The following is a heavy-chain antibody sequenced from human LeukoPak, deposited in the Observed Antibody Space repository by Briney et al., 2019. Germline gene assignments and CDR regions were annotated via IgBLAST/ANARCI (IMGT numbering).Heavy chain of an antibody. D-gene: IGHD3-16*02. CDR3: ATSPCPTCYTDN. V-gene: IGHV3-21*01. Sequence: GGSLRLSCAASGITFNTYTMNWVRQAPGKGLEWVSSITSSSNYINYADSVKGRFTISRDNAKNSLYLQMNGLRAEDTAVYYCATSPCPTCYTDNWGQGTLVTVFS. CDR2: ITSSSNYI. J-gene: IGHJ4*02. CDR1: GITFNTYT.